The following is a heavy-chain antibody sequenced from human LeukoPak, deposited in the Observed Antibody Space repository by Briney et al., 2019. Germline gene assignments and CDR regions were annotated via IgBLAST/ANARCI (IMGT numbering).Heavy chain of an antibody. CDR2: IKTRAESNDI. CDR1: GFTFSDFD. D-gene: IGHD2-2*01. V-gene: IGHV3-73*01. CDR3: ARRDCSSFKCFSFDS. Sequence: GGSLKLSCAASGFTFSDFDIHWVRQASGEGLEWVGRIKTRAESNDIAYAASVKGRFTISRDDLKNTAFLQMDSLKTEDTAVYYCARRDCSSFKCFSFDSWGQGILVTVSS. J-gene: IGHJ4*02.